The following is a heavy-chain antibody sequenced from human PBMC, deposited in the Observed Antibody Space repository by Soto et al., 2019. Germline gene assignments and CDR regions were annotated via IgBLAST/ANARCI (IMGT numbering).Heavy chain of an antibody. CDR1: GYTFTNYY. CDR2: INPKTGTT. CDR3: ARVLKGRYYYESRCY. Sequence: ASVKVSCKASGYTFTNYYIHWVRQAPGQGLEWVGLINPKTGTTNDAPKFQGRVTMTSDTSTSAAYMELSSLRSEDTAVFYCARVLKGRYYYESRCYWDQDSLVRVCS. D-gene: IGHD3-22*01. J-gene: IGHJ1*01. V-gene: IGHV1-2*06.